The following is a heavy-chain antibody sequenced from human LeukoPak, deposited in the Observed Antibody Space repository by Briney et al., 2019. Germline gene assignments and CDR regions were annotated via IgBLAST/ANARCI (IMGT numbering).Heavy chain of an antibody. CDR3: AREDVVVTADAFDI. D-gene: IGHD2-15*01. Sequence: ASVKVSYKASGYTFTSYGISWVRQAPGQGLEWMGWISAYNGNTNYAQKLQGRVTMTTDTSTSTAYMELRSLRSDDTAVYYCAREDVVVTADAFDIWGQGTMVTVSS. CDR2: ISAYNGNT. CDR1: GYTFTSYG. V-gene: IGHV1-18*01. J-gene: IGHJ3*02.